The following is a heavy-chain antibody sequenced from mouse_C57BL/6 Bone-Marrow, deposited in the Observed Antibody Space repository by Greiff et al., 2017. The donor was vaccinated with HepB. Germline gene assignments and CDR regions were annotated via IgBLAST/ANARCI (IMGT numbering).Heavy chain of an antibody. CDR3: ARPIYYDYDVHYFDY. V-gene: IGHV5-6*01. D-gene: IGHD2-4*01. Sequence: EVQRVESGGDLVKPGGSLKLSCAASGFTFSSYGMSWVRQTPDKRLEWVATISSGGSYTYYPDSVKGRFTISRDNAKNTLYLQMSSLKSEDTAMYYCARPIYYDYDVHYFDYWGQGTTLTVSS. CDR2: ISSGGSYT. CDR1: GFTFSSYG. J-gene: IGHJ2*01.